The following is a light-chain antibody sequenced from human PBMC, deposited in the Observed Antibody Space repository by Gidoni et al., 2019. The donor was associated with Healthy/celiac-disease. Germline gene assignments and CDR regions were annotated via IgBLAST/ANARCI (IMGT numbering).Light chain of an antibody. Sequence: EIVLTQSPATLSLSPGERATLSCRASQSVSSYLAWYQQKPGQAPRLLIYDASNRATGIPARFSGSGSGTDFTLTISRLEPEDFAVYYGQQRSNWPQRWTFGQGTKVEIK. CDR1: QSVSSY. CDR3: QQRSNWPQRWT. CDR2: DAS. V-gene: IGKV3-11*01. J-gene: IGKJ1*01.